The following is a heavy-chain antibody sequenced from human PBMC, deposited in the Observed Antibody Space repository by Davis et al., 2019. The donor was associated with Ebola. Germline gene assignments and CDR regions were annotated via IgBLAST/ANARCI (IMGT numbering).Heavy chain of an antibody. CDR3: ARCSGGSCEFGLDY. V-gene: IGHV4-59*11. D-gene: IGHD2-15*01. CDR1: GGSISSHY. CDR2: MYYSGRT. J-gene: IGHJ4*02. Sequence: MPSETLSLTCTVSGGSISSHYWSWIRQPPGKGLEWIGFMYYSGRTHYNPSLKSRVTISVDTSKNQFSLKLSSVTAADTAVYYCARCSGGSCEFGLDYWGQGTLVTVSS.